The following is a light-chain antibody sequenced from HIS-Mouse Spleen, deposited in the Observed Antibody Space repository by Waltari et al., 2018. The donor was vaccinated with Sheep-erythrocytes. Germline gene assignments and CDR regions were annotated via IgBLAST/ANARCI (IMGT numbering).Light chain of an antibody. CDR1: SSDVGGYNY. CDR2: DVS. J-gene: IGLJ2*01. CDR3: CSYAGSYVV. Sequence: QSALTQPRSVSGSPGPSVTISCTRTSSDVGGYNYVSWYQQHPGKAPKLMIYDVSKRPSGVPDRFSGSKSGNMASLTISGLQAEDEADYYCCSYAGSYVVFGGGTKLTVL. V-gene: IGLV2-11*01.